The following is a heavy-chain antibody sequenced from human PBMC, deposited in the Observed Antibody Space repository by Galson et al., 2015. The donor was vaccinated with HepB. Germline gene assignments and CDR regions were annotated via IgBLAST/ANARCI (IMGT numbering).Heavy chain of an antibody. CDR1: GISFDSYA. V-gene: IGHV3-30*14. D-gene: IGHD3-10*01. CDR3: AYRSGSYFLDN. Sequence: SLRLSCATSGISFDSYAMHWVRQAPGKGLERMAVISYDGGTTFHADSVKGRFTISRDNSGKTLYLQMNSLRSDDTAIYYCAYRSGSYFLDNWGQGTLVTVSS. CDR2: ISYDGGTT. J-gene: IGHJ4*02.